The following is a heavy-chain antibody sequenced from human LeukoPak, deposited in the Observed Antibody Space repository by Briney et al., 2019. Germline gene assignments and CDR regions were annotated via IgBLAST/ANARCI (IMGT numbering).Heavy chain of an antibody. CDR2: ISYDGSNK. Sequence: GGSLRLSCAASGFTFSSHAMHWVRQAPGKGLEWVAVISYDGSNKYYADSVKGRFTISRDNSKNTLYLQMNSLRAEDTAVYYCARGLLVATIGDYYYGMDVWGQGTTVTVSS. CDR1: GFTFSSHA. CDR3: ARGLLVATIGDYYYGMDV. V-gene: IGHV3-30-3*01. J-gene: IGHJ6*02. D-gene: IGHD5-12*01.